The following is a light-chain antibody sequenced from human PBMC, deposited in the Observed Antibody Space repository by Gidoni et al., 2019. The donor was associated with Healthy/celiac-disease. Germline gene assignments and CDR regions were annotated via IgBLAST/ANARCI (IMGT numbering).Light chain of an antibody. CDR3: QQSYSSPPCR. CDR1: QSISSD. CDR2: AAS. Sequence: IPMNQSPSTLSASVGDRVTITCRASQSISSDLNWYQQKPGKAPKLLSYAASSLQSGVPSRFSGSGSGTDFTLTIISLQPEDVAAYYCQQSYSSPPCRFXXXTKVEIK. V-gene: IGKV1-39*01. J-gene: IGKJ2*04.